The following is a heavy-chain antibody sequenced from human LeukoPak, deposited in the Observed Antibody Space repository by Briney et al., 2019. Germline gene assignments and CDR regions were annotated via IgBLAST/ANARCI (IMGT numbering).Heavy chain of an antibody. D-gene: IGHD3-22*01. CDR3: AKDRYYYDSSDYYPY. CDR2: ISGSGGST. V-gene: IGHV3-23*01. CDR1: GFTFSSYA. J-gene: IGHJ4*02. Sequence: GGSLRLSCAASGFTFSSYAMSWVRQAPGKGLEWVSAISGSGGSTYYADPVKGRFTISRDNSKNTLYLQMNGLRAEDTAVYYCAKDRYYYDSSDYYPYWGQGTLVTVSS.